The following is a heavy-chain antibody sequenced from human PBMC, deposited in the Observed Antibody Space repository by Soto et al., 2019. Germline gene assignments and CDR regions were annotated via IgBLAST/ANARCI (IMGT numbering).Heavy chain of an antibody. CDR2: TKGGTP. J-gene: IGHJ4*02. CDR1: GFSFSNTW. CDR3: TTDKDCHLTRCYLDH. Sequence: EVQLVESGGGLVKPGGSLRLSCAASGFSFSNTWMNWVRQAPGKGLEWVGRTKGGTPEYAAPVKGRFTISRDDSKDTLYLQMNSLETEDTGVYYCTTDKDCHLTRCYLDHWCQGTLVTVSS. D-gene: IGHD2-2*01. V-gene: IGHV3-15*07.